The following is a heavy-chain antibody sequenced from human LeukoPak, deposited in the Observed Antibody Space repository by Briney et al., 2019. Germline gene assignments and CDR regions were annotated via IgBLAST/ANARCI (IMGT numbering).Heavy chain of an antibody. Sequence: SETLSRTCGVSGGSISGTNWWSWVRQPPGQGLEWIGEISLRGLTNYNPSLRSRLTMSLDESKNQVSLNLTSVTAADTAVYYCSRESGPFSPFGFWGRGTLVSVHS. J-gene: IGHJ4*02. D-gene: IGHD1-26*01. V-gene: IGHV4-4*02. CDR2: ISLRGLT. CDR1: GGSISGTNW. CDR3: SRESGPFSPFGF.